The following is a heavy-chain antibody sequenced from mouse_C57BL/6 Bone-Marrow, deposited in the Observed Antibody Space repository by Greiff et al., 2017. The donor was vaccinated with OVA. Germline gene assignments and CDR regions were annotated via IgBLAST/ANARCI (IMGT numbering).Heavy chain of an antibody. CDR1: GYTFTDYY. CDR3: SRLSNYEFAY. V-gene: IGHV1-26*01. J-gene: IGHJ3*01. D-gene: IGHD2-5*01. CDR2: INPNNGGT. Sequence: VQLQQSGPELVKPGASVKISCKASGYTFTDYYMNWVKQSHGKSLEWIGDINPNNGGTSYNQKFKGKATLTVDKSSSTAYMELRSLTSEDSAVYYCSRLSNYEFAYWGQGTLVTVSA.